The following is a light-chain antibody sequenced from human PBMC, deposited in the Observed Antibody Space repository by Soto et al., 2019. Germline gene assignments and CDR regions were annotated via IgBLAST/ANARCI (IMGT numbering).Light chain of an antibody. CDR3: SSYAGRNNFV. J-gene: IGLJ1*01. V-gene: IGLV2-8*01. Sequence: QSALTQPPSASGSPGQSVTISCTGSSSDVGGYRYVSWYQQHPGKAPKLMIYEVTKRPSGVPDRFSAYKSGNTASLTVSGLQAEDEAEYYCSSYAGRNNFVFGTGTKLTVL. CDR2: EVT. CDR1: SSDVGGYRY.